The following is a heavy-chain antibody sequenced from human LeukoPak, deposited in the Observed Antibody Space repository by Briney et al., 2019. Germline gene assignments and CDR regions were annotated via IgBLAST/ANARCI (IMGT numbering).Heavy chain of an antibody. J-gene: IGHJ6*02. Sequence: GGSLTLSCAASEFTFSDYWMSWVRQAPGKGPEWVANMKQDGSEKYYLDSVKGRFTVSRDNAKNSLFLQMDSLRVEDTAVYYCATYKNWVAGDVWGQGTTVSVSS. CDR2: MKQDGSEK. D-gene: IGHD7-27*01. CDR3: ATYKNWVAGDV. V-gene: IGHV3-7*01. CDR1: EFTFSDYW.